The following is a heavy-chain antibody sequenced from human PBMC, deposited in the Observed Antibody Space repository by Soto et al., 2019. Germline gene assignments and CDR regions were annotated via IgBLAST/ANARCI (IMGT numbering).Heavy chain of an antibody. CDR2: IYYSGST. Sequence: SETLCVTCTVSGGSMSSGGYYWSWIRLHPGKGLEWIGYIYYSGSTYYNPSLKSRVTISVDTSKNQFSLKLSSVTAADTAVYYCARGVTGDSTGYYHRAFDILRQATMITV. D-gene: IGHD3-22*01. V-gene: IGHV4-31*03. CDR3: ARGVTGDSTGYYHRAFDI. CDR1: GGSMSSGGYY. J-gene: IGHJ3*02.